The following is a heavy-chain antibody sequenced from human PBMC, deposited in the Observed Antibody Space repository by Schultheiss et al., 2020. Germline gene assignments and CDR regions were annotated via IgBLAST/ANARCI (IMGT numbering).Heavy chain of an antibody. CDR3: AREKWQLGPAVDV. Sequence: GESLKISCAASGFTFSRYGMHWVRQAPGKGLEWVAVIWYDGSNKYYADSVKGRFTISRDNSKNTLYLQMNSLRAEDTAVYYCAREKWQLGPAVDVWGQGTTVTVSS. D-gene: IGHD6-6*01. CDR2: IWYDGSNK. J-gene: IGHJ6*02. CDR1: GFTFSRYG. V-gene: IGHV3-33*01.